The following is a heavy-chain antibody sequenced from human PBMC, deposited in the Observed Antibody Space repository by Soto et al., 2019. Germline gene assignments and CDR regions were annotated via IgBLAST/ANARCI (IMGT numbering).Heavy chain of an antibody. CDR1: GFTCIRYT. D-gene: IGHD6-13*01. Sequence: RLSGAASGFTCIRYTLILVLHAPGKGLEWVSAISGSGGSTYYADSVKGRFTISRDNSKNTLYLQMNSLRAEDTAVYYCAKDRSSSWYEWFDPWGQGNRVTVSA. V-gene: IGHV3-23*01. CDR3: AKDRSSSWYEWFDP. J-gene: IGHJ5*02. CDR2: ISGSGGST.